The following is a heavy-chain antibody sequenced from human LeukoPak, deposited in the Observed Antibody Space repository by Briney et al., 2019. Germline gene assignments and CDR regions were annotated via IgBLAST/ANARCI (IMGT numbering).Heavy chain of an antibody. CDR1: GFTFSSYA. J-gene: IGHJ3*01. V-gene: IGHV3-23*01. CDR2: ISGSGGST. Sequence: PGGSLRLSCTASGFTFSSYAINWVRLAPGKGLEWVSSISGSGGSTFYYADSVKGRFTVSRDNSKITVYLQMNSLRADDTAVYYCSKGGRWDYYDSSHWGQGTMVIVSS. D-gene: IGHD3-22*01. CDR3: SKGGRWDYYDSSH.